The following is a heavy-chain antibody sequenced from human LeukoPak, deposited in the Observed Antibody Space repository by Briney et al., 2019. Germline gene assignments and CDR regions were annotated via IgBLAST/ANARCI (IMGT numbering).Heavy chain of an antibody. D-gene: IGHD6-13*01. Sequence: PGGSLRLSCAASGFTFSSYSMNWVRQAPGKGLEWASSISSSSSYIYYADSVKGRFTISRDNAKNSLYLQMNSLRAEDTAVYYCAREVIAAAGTLNWFDPWGQGTLVTVSS. CDR1: GFTFSSYS. CDR3: AREVIAAAGTLNWFDP. J-gene: IGHJ5*02. CDR2: ISSSSSYI. V-gene: IGHV3-21*01.